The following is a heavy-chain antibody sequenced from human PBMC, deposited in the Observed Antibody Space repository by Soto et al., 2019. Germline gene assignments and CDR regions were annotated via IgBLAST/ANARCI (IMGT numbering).Heavy chain of an antibody. CDR3: ARVRGQKADY. D-gene: IGHD3-10*01. J-gene: IGHJ4*02. CDR1: GFTFSSYA. CDR2: ISYDGSNK. V-gene: IGHV3-30-3*01. Sequence: HPVGSLRLSCAASGFTFSSYAMHWVRQAPGKGLEWVAVISYDGSNKYYADSVKGRFTISRDNSKNTLYLQMNSLRAEDTAVYYCARVRGQKADYWGQGTLVTVSS.